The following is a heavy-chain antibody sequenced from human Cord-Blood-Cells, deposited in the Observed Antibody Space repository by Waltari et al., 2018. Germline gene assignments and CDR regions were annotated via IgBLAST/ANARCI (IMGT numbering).Heavy chain of an antibody. V-gene: IGHV3-7*01. J-gene: IGHJ1*01. D-gene: IGHD1-26*01. Sequence: EVQLVESGGGLVQPGGSLRLSCAASGSTFSSCWMSWVRQAPGKGLEWVANIKQDGSEKYYVDSVKGRFTISRDNAKNSLYLQMNSLRAEDTAVYYCARDEWELLYFQHWGQGTLVTVSS. CDR2: IKQDGSEK. CDR3: ARDEWELLYFQH. CDR1: GSTFSSCW.